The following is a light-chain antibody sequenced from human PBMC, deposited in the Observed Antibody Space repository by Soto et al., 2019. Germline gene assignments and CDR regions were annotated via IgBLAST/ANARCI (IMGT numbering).Light chain of an antibody. CDR2: GAS. Sequence: EIVLTQSPGTLSLSPGERATLSCRASQSVSNNYLAWYQQKPGQAPRLLIYGASNWATGVPARFSGSRSGPEFTLTINSLQSEDFAIYYCQPYNNWPLTFGGGTKVDIK. CDR1: QSVSNN. CDR3: QPYNNWPLT. V-gene: IGKV3-15*01. J-gene: IGKJ4*01.